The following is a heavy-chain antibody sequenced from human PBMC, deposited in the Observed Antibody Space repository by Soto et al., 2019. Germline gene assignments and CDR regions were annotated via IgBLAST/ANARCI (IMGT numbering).Heavy chain of an antibody. CDR2: IIPILGIA. CDR1: GGTFSSYT. J-gene: IGHJ4*02. D-gene: IGHD3-10*01. V-gene: IGHV1-69*02. CDR3: ASPRGVVDY. Sequence: VQLVQSGAEVKKPGSSVKVSCKASGGTFSSYTISWVRQAPGQGLEWMGRIIPILGIANYAQKFQGRVTITADKPTSTAYMELSSLRSEDTAVYYCASPRGVVDYWGQGTLVTVSS.